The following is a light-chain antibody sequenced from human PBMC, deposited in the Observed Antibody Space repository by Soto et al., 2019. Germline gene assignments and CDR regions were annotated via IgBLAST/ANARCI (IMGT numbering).Light chain of an antibody. CDR1: QSIRSN. CDR2: GAS. CDR3: QQYGSSRWT. V-gene: IGKV3-20*01. J-gene: IGKJ1*01. Sequence: EIVMTQSPATLSASPGEGATLSCRASQSIRSNLAWYQQKPGQAPRLLIYGASSRATGIPDRFSGSGSGTDFTLTISRLEPEDFAVYYCQQYGSSRWTFGQGTKVDI.